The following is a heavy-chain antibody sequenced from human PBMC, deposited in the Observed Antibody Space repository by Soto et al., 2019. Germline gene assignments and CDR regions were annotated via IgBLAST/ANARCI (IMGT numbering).Heavy chain of an antibody. V-gene: IGHV4-30-2*01. Sequence: PSETLSLTCAVSGGSISSGGYSWSWIRQPPGKGLEWIGYIYHSGSTYYNPSLKSRVTISVDRSKNQFSLKLSSVTAADTAVYYCASRYGDYETWGQGTLVTVSS. CDR1: GGSISSGGYS. CDR3: ASRYGDYET. CDR2: IYHSGST. D-gene: IGHD4-17*01. J-gene: IGHJ5*02.